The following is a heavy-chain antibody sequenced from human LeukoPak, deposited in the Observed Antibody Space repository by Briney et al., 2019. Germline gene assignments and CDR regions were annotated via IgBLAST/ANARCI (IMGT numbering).Heavy chain of an antibody. CDR1: GGSISTYY. J-gene: IGHJ3*02. D-gene: IGHD6-13*01. Sequence: SETLSLTCTVSGGSISTYYWSWIRQPPGRGLEWIGYIYFTGSTNYNPSLQSRVTISVDTSKNQSSLKLTSVTAADTAVYYCARHCASGTCAFDIWGQGTMVTVSS. V-gene: IGHV4-59*08. CDR3: ARHCASGTCAFDI. CDR2: IYFTGST.